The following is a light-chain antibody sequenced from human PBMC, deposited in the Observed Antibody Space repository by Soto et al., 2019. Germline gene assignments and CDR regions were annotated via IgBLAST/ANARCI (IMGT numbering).Light chain of an antibody. CDR2: DVN. Sequence: QSALTQPASVSGSPGQSITISCTGTSSDVGGYNFVSWYQQHPGKVPKLMIFDVNRRPSGVSDRFSGSKSGNTASLTISGXXXXXXXXYYCCSYTSSSTHVFGSGTKLTV. J-gene: IGLJ1*01. V-gene: IGLV2-14*03. CDR1: SSDVGGYNF. CDR3: CSYTSSSTHV.